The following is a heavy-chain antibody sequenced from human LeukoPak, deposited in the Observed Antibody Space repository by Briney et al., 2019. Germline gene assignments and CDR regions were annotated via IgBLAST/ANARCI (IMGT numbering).Heavy chain of an antibody. CDR1: GYTFTTYG. Sequence: ASVKVSCKASGYTFTTYGISWVRQAPGQGLEWMGWISAYNGNTNYAQKFQGRVTMTTDTSTSTAYMELRSLRSDDTAVYYCARDGLAVAGTMNWYDYWGQGTLVTVSS. CDR3: ARDGLAVAGTMNWYDY. CDR2: ISAYNGNT. J-gene: IGHJ4*02. V-gene: IGHV1-18*01. D-gene: IGHD6-19*01.